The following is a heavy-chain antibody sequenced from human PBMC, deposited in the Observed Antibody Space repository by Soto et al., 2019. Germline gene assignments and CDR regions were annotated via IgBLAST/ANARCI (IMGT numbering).Heavy chain of an antibody. J-gene: IGHJ5*02. CDR1: GFTFSSYA. CDR3: AKDPSITGTTAFDP. D-gene: IGHD1-7*01. CDR2: ISGSGGST. V-gene: IGHV3-23*01. Sequence: PGGSLRLSCAASGFTFSSYAMSWVRQAPGKGLGWVSAISGSGGSTYYADSVKGRFTISRDNSKNTLYLQMNSLRAEDTAVYYCAKDPSITGTTAFDPWGQGTLVTVSS.